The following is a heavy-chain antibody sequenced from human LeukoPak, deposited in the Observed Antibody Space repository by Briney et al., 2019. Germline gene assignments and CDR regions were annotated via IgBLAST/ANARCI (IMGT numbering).Heavy chain of an antibody. CDR3: STGGAPAGYAYHL. Sequence: GGSLRLSCEASGFSFSRYDMHWVRLAIGKGLEWVSAIDTAGDTYYRGSVKGRFTISRENGKNSLYLQMNSLRAEDTAVYYCSTGGAPAGYAYHLWGQGTLVTVSS. CDR1: GFSFSRYD. CDR2: IDTAGDT. V-gene: IGHV3-13*01. J-gene: IGHJ3*01. D-gene: IGHD3-16*01.